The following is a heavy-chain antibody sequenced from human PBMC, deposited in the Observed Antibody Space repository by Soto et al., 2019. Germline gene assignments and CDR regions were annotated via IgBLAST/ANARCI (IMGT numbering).Heavy chain of an antibody. J-gene: IGHJ2*01. CDR3: ARVDYGDYGWYFDL. V-gene: IGHV3-53*01. D-gene: IGHD4-17*01. CDR1: GFTVTNKY. Sequence: EVQLVESGGNLIQPGGSLRLSCAAFGFTVTNKYMTWVRQAPGKGLEWVSLIYSGGATSYADSVKGRFTISRDNSKDILYLQVNSLRAEDTAVYYCARVDYGDYGWYFDLWGRGTLVTVSS. CDR2: IYSGGAT.